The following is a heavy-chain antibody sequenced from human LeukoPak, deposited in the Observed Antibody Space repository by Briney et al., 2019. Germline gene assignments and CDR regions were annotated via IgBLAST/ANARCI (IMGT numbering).Heavy chain of an antibody. Sequence: PSETLSLTCTVSGGSISSYYWSWIRQPPGKGLEWIGYIYYSGSTNYNPSPKSRVTISVDTSKNQFSLKLSSVTAADTAVYYCARGDSYGSGSYYQYLPTHWFDPWGQGTLVTVSS. CDR2: IYYSGST. V-gene: IGHV4-59*01. CDR1: GGSISSYY. D-gene: IGHD3-10*01. CDR3: ARGDSYGSGSYYQYLPTHWFDP. J-gene: IGHJ5*02.